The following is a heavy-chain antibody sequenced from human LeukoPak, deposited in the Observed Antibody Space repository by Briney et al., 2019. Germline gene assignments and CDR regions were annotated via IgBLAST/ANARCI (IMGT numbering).Heavy chain of an antibody. CDR2: ISSGSSAI. CDR3: ARAPGYGAAYYFDY. V-gene: IGHV3-21*01. CDR1: GFTFTTYS. Sequence: GGSLRLSCEASGFTFTTYSMTWVRQAPGKGLEWVSIISSGSSAIFSADALKGRFTISRDNSKNTLYLQMNSLRAEDTAVYYCARAPGYGAAYYFDYWGQGTLVTVSS. J-gene: IGHJ4*02. D-gene: IGHD1-1*01.